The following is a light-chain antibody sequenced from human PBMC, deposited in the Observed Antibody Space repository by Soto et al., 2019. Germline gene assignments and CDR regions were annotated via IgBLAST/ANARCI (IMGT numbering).Light chain of an antibody. J-gene: IGKJ1*01. Sequence: IVMPQSPGTLSLSPGDTATLSCRASQSLGSDLAWYQQKPGQAPRLLIFGASARPTGIPARISGSGSGTEFTLTISSLRSEDFAVYFCQQYYNWPRTFGQGTKVDIK. CDR1: QSLGSD. CDR3: QQYYNWPRT. CDR2: GAS. V-gene: IGKV3-15*01.